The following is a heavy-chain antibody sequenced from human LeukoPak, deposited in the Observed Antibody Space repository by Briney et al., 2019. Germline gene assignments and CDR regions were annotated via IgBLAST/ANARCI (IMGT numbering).Heavy chain of an antibody. CDR3: ARYCGGGSCYSGLDY. J-gene: IGHJ4*02. Sequence: GGSLRLSCAASGFTFSSYGMNWVRQAPGKGLEWVSSISSSSSYIYYADSVKGRFTISRDNSRNTLYLQVTNLRAQDTAVYYCARYCGGGSCYSGLDYWGQGTLVTVSS. CDR2: ISSSSSYI. CDR1: GFTFSSYG. D-gene: IGHD2-15*01. V-gene: IGHV3-21*04.